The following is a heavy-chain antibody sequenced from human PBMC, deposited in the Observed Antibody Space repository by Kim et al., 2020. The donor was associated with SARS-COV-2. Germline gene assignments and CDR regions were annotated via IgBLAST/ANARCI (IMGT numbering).Heavy chain of an antibody. D-gene: IGHD4-17*01. CDR3: APHLDYGDYDFA. Sequence: YYADSVKGRFTISRDNSKNTLDLQMNNVRAEDTAVYYCAPHLDYGDYDFAWGQGTLVTVSS. J-gene: IGHJ5*02. V-gene: IGHV3-23*01.